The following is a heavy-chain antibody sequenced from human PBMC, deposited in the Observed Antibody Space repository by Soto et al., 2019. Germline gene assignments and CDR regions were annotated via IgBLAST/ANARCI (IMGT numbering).Heavy chain of an antibody. Sequence: GGSLRLSCAASGFTFSSYSMNWVRQAPGKGLEWVSYISSSSSTIYYADSVKGRFTISRDNAKNSLYLQMNSLRDEDTAVYYCAREEVVAKTKANYGMDVWGQGTTVTVSS. V-gene: IGHV3-48*02. CDR2: ISSSSSTI. D-gene: IGHD2-15*01. J-gene: IGHJ6*02. CDR1: GFTFSSYS. CDR3: AREEVVAKTKANYGMDV.